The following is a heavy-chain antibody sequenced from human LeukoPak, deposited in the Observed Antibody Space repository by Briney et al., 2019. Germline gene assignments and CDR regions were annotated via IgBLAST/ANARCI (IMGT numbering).Heavy chain of an antibody. V-gene: IGHV1-58*01. J-gene: IGHJ5*02. D-gene: IGHD6-13*01. CDR2: IVVGSGNT. Sequence: SVKVSCKASGFTFTSSAVRWVRQARGHRLEWIGWIVVGSGNTNYTQKFQERVTITRDMSTSTAYMELSSLRSEDTAVYYCAAKGIAAAGTRRWLDPWGQGTLVTVSS. CDR1: GFTFTSSA. CDR3: AAKGIAAAGTRRWLDP.